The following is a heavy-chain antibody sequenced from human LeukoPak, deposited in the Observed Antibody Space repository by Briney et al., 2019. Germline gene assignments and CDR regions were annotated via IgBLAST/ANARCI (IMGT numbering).Heavy chain of an antibody. J-gene: IGHJ4*02. Sequence: GASVKVSCKASGYSFTNYGISWVRQAPGQGLEWMGWISAYNGNTNYAQEVQGRVTMTTDASTSTAYMELRSLRSDDTAVYYCARDEGPGYYFDYWGQGTLVTVSS. CDR2: ISAYNGNT. CDR3: ARDEGPGYYFDY. CDR1: GYSFTNYG. V-gene: IGHV1-18*01.